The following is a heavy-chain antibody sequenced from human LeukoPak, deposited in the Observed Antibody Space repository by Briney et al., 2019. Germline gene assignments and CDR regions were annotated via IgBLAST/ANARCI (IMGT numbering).Heavy chain of an antibody. CDR1: GFTFSSYA. CDR3: AKVSQYSSGWYAILDAFDI. V-gene: IGHV3-23*01. J-gene: IGHJ3*02. D-gene: IGHD6-19*01. CDR2: ISGSGGST. Sequence: GGSLRLSCAASGFTFSSYAMSWVRQAPGKGLEWVSAISGSGGSTYYADSVKGRFTISRDNSKSTLYLQMNSLRAEDTAVYYCAKVSQYSSGWYAILDAFDIWGQGTMVTVSS.